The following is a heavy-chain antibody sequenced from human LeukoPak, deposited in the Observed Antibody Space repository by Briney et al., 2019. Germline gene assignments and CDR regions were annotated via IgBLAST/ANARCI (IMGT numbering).Heavy chain of an antibody. J-gene: IGHJ6*03. CDR1: EFTFSRFP. V-gene: IGHV3-23*01. CDR2: LIGSGGAT. CDR3: AKHLGSHSFLFYYMDV. Sequence: GGALRLPCEASEFTFSRFPMSLIRQPPGTGLEWVSTLIGSGGATYDPASVKGRFTTSRDNSTDTPYLQMDNLRADDTAVYYCAKHLGSHSFLFYYMDVWGKGTSVIVSS. D-gene: IGHD2-21*01.